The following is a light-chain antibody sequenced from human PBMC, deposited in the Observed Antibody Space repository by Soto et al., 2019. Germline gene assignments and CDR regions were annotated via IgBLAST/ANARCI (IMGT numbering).Light chain of an antibody. Sequence: EIVLTQSPATLSLSPGERASLSCRASQSVGSYLAWYQQKPGQAPRLLIYDAFSRATGIPARFIASGSGTVFTLTISSLEPEDFAVYYCQQRSNFGQGTRLEIK. CDR1: QSVGSY. V-gene: IGKV3-11*01. J-gene: IGKJ5*01. CDR2: DAF. CDR3: QQRSN.